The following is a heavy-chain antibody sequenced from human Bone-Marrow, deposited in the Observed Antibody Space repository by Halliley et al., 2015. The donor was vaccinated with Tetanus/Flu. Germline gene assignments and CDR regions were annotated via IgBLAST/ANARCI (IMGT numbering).Heavy chain of an antibody. V-gene: IGHV4-31*03. Sequence: GLVKPSQTLSLTCTVSGGSISSGGYYWSWIRQHPGKGLEWIGFIYYNGSTYYNPSLKSRVTISVDTSKNQFSLKLSSVTAADTAVYYCARDSPDFWSNYGSYYYYGMDVWGQGPTVTVSS. CDR2: IYYNGST. CDR3: ARDSPDFWSNYGSYYYYGMDV. J-gene: IGHJ6*02. D-gene: IGHD3-3*01. CDR1: GGSISSGGYY.